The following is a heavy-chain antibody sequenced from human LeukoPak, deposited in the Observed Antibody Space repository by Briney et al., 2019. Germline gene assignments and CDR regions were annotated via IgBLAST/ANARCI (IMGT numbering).Heavy chain of an antibody. D-gene: IGHD3-3*01. J-gene: IGHJ4*02. CDR3: AKDPLWSGYPLPSLGFDY. Sequence: PGGSLRLSCAASGFTFSNYAMSWVRQAPGKGLDWVSTISITGETTYYADSVKGRFTISRDNSAKTLYLQMNSLRAEDTAVYYCAKDPLWSGYPLPSLGFDYWGQGTLVTVSS. CDR1: GFTFSNYA. V-gene: IGHV3-23*01. CDR2: ISITGETT.